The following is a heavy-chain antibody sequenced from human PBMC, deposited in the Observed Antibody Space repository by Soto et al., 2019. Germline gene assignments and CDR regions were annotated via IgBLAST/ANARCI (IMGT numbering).Heavy chain of an antibody. CDR2: IIPIFGSA. Sequence: GASVKVSCKASGGTFSNYAITWVRQAPGQGLEWLGRIIPIFGSANSALKFQGRVTLTADKSTSTAYMVLSSLRSEDTAIYYCATSFGSGSRAFDYWGQGALVTVSS. CDR1: GGTFSNYA. D-gene: IGHD3-10*01. J-gene: IGHJ4*02. V-gene: IGHV1-69*06. CDR3: ATSFGSGSRAFDY.